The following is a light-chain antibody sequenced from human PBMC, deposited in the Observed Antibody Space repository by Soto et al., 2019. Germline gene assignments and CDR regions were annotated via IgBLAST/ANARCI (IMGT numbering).Light chain of an antibody. CDR2: GAS. J-gene: IGKJ4*01. CDR3: QQYNNWPLT. Sequence: EIVMTQSPAALSVSPGERATLSCRASQSINSDLAWYQQKPGQAPRLLIYGASTRASGIPARFSGSGSGTEFTLIISSRQSEDFEVYCCQQYNNWPLTFGGGTKVEIK. CDR1: QSINSD. V-gene: IGKV3-15*01.